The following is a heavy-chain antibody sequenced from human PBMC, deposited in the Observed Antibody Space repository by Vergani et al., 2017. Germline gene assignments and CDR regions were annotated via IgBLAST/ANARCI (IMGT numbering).Heavy chain of an antibody. CDR3: ARGETRTDWFDP. D-gene: IGHD3/OR15-3a*01. J-gene: IGHJ5*02. Sequence: QVQLHESGPGRVKPSETRSLICSVSGVSMQIVSFYWTWIRQTGERRLEWMGRVYPSGTTNYNPSLNGRVTIFVDKSKNILSLRLNSVTAADTAVYYCARGETRTDWFDPWGQGTLVTVSS. V-gene: IGHV4-61*02. CDR2: VYPSGTT. CDR1: GVSMQIVSFY.